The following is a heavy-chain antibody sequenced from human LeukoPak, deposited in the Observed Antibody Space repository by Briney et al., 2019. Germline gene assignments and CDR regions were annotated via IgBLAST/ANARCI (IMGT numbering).Heavy chain of an antibody. J-gene: IGHJ3*02. Sequence: GGSLRLSCAASEFTFSSYAMSWVRQAPGKGLEWVSGISWNSGSIGYADSVKGRFTISRDNAKNSLYLQMNSLRAEDMALYYCAKEDRGSFDIWGQGTMVSVSS. CDR3: AKEDRGSFDI. V-gene: IGHV3-9*03. CDR2: ISWNSGSI. CDR1: EFTFSSYA. D-gene: IGHD2-15*01.